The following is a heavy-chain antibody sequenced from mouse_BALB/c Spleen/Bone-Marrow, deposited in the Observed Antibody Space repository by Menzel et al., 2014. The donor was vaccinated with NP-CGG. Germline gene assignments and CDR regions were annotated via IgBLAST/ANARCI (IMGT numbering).Heavy chain of an antibody. Sequence: VQLQQSGTVLARPGAAVKMSCKASGYTFSNYWMHWVKQRPGQGLEWIGTIYPGNSYTTYNQKFKGNAKLTAVTSTSTSYMDLSSLTNEDSAVYYCTTLARTNFDYWGQGTTLTVSS. CDR3: TTLARTNFDY. V-gene: IGHV1-5*01. J-gene: IGHJ2*01. D-gene: IGHD3-1*01. CDR1: GYTFSNYW. CDR2: IYPGNSYT.